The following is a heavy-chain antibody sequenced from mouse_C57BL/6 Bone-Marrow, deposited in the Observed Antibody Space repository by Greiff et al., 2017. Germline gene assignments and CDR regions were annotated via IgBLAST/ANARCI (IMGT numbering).Heavy chain of an antibody. V-gene: IGHV1-74*01. CDR3: ARPYYSNYWYFDV. J-gene: IGHJ1*03. CDR2: IHPSDSDT. Sequence: QVQLQQPGAELVKPGASVKVSCKASGYTFTSYWMHWVKQRPGQGLEWIGRIHPSDSDTNYNQKFKSKATLTVDTSSSTAYMQRSSLTSEDSAVYYGARPYYSNYWYFDVWGTGTTVTVSS. D-gene: IGHD2-5*01. CDR1: GYTFTSYW.